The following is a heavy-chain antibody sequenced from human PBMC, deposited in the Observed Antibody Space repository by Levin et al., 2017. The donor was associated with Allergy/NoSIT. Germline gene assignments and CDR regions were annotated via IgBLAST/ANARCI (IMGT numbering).Heavy chain of an antibody. Sequence: PGGSLRLSCTVSGGSMNNYYWTWIRQSPGKGLEWIGYVYYIGSTNYNPSLKSRVTISIDMSKNQFSLKLRSVTAADTAVYYCARSDTWHKNWFDPWGQGTLVTVSS. CDR3: ARSDTWHKNWFDP. D-gene: IGHD2-21*01. V-gene: IGHV4-59*01. J-gene: IGHJ5*02. CDR1: GGSMNNYY. CDR2: VYYIGST.